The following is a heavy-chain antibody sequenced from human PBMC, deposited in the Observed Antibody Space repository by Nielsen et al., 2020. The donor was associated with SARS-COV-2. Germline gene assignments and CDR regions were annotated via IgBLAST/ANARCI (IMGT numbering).Heavy chain of an antibody. D-gene: IGHD3-3*02. V-gene: IGHV3-7*03. Sequence: GESLKISCAASGFTFSSYWMSWVRQAPGKGLEWVANIKQDGSEKYYVDSVKGRFTISRDNSKNTLYLQMNSLRAEDTAVYYCAKDIGIFGVVNFDYWGQGTLVTVSS. CDR2: IKQDGSEK. CDR1: GFTFSSYW. J-gene: IGHJ4*02. CDR3: AKDIGIFGVVNFDY.